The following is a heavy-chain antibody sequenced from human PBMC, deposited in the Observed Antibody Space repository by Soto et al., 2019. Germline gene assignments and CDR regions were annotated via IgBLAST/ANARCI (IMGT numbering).Heavy chain of an antibody. D-gene: IGHD3-3*01. CDR2: ISSSSSTI. Sequence: GSLRLSCAASGFTFSSYSMNWVRQAPGKGLEWVSYISSSSSTIYYADSVKGRFTISRDNAKNSLYLQMNSLRDEDTAVYYCARGGTIFGDYYYGMDVWGQGTTVTVSS. CDR3: ARGGTIFGDYYYGMDV. J-gene: IGHJ6*02. CDR1: GFTFSSYS. V-gene: IGHV3-48*02.